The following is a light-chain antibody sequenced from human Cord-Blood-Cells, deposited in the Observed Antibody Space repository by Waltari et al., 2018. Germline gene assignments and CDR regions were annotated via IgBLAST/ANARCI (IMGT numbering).Light chain of an antibody. J-gene: IGKJ3*01. CDR3: QQYDNLPFT. CDR2: DAS. V-gene: IGKV1-33*01. CDR1: QEISKY. Sequence: DIPMTQSPSSLSAFVGGHVTLTFQANQEISKYLNWDQQKPRKDPKLLIYDASNLEKGVPSRFSGSGSGKDFTFTNSSLQAENIAKYYWQQYDNLPFTFGHGNKVDIK.